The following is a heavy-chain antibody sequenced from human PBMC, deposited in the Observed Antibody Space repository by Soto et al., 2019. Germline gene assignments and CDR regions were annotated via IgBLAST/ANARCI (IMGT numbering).Heavy chain of an antibody. D-gene: IGHD3-10*01. CDR3: VKTTGRTGWDHFDS. V-gene: IGHV3-48*03. J-gene: IGHJ4*02. CDR1: GFTFNSHE. CDR2: ISSSGGSI. Sequence: EVQLVESGGGLVQPGGSLRLSCAGSGFTFNSHEMTWVRQAPGKGLEWISSISSSGGSIYYADSVKGRFTVSRDNAKNSLYLQMNSLRGEDTALYHCVKTTGRTGWDHFDSWGQGTLVTVSS.